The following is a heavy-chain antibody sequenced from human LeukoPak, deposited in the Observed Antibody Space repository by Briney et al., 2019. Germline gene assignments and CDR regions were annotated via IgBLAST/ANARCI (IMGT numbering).Heavy chain of an antibody. CDR3: VRDVGNYDSRGYYLGWFDP. CDR1: GYTFRNYA. Sequence: ASVKVSCKASGYTFRNYAINWVRQAPGQGLEWMGWTDRNTGNPTYAQGFTGRFVFSLDTSVTTAYLQVSSLKAEDTAVYYCVRDVGNYDSRGYYLGWFDPWGQGTLVTVFS. V-gene: IGHV7-4-1*02. D-gene: IGHD3-22*01. CDR2: TDRNTGNP. J-gene: IGHJ5*02.